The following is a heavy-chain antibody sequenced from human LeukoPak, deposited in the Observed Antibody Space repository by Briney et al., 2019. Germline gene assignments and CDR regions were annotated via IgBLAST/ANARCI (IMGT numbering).Heavy chain of an antibody. Sequence: GGSLRLSCAASGFTFDDYAMHWVRQAPGKGLEWVSGISWNSGSIGYADSVKGRFTISRDNAKNSLYLQMNSLRAEDTALYYCAKSIQDYDILTGYYGGVDYWGQGTLVTVSS. V-gene: IGHV3-9*01. D-gene: IGHD3-9*01. J-gene: IGHJ4*02. CDR2: ISWNSGSI. CDR3: AKSIQDYDILTGYYGGVDY. CDR1: GFTFDDYA.